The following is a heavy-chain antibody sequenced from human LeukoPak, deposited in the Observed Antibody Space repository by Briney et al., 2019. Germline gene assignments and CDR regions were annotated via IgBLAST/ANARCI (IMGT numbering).Heavy chain of an antibody. D-gene: IGHD6-13*01. CDR3: ASGLLGIAAAGGFDY. J-gene: IGHJ4*02. V-gene: IGHV4-4*07. CDR1: GGSISSYY. CDR2: IYTSGST. Sequence: ASETLSLTCTVSGGSISSYYWSWIRQPAGKGLEWIGRIYTSGSTNYNPSLKSRVTMSVDTSKNQFSLKLSSETAADTAVYYCASGLLGIAAAGGFDYWGQGTLVTVSS.